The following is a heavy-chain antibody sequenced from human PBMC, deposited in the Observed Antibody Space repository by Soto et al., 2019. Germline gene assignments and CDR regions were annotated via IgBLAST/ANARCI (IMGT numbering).Heavy chain of an antibody. D-gene: IGHD6-13*01. Sequence: VASVKVSCKASGGTFSSYTISWVRRAPGEGLKWMGRIIPILGIANYAQKFQGRVTITADKSTSTAYMELSSLRSEDTAVYYCATSRRRIEAAGTVWFDPWGQGTLVTVSS. CDR2: IIPILGIA. J-gene: IGHJ5*02. CDR3: ATSRRRIEAAGTVWFDP. CDR1: GGTFSSYT. V-gene: IGHV1-69*02.